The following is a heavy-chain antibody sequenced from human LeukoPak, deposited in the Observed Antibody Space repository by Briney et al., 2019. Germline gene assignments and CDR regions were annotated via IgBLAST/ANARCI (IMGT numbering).Heavy chain of an antibody. V-gene: IGHV1-2*02. CDR3: ARRRWLGYYHYGMDV. J-gene: IGHJ6*02. CDR1: GYTFTGYY. Sequence: ASVKVSCKASGYTFTGYYMHWVRQAPGQGLEWMGWINPNSGGTNYAQKFQGRVTMTRDTSISTAYMELSRLRSDDTAVYYCARRRWLGYYHYGMDVWGQGTTVTVSS. CDR2: INPNSGGT. D-gene: IGHD5-12*01.